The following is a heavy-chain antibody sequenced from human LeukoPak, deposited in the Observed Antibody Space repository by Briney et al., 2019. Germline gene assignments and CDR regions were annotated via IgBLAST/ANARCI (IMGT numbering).Heavy chain of an antibody. J-gene: IGHJ4*02. CDR3: AREGDSSSDFDY. V-gene: IGHV3-30*01. CDR2: ISYDGSNK. CDR1: GFTFSSYA. Sequence: SGGSLRLSCAASGFTFSSYAMHWVRQAPGKGLEWVAVISYDGSNKYYADSVKGRFTISRDNSKNTLYLQMNSLRAEDTAVYYCAREGDSSSDFDYWGQGTLVTVSS. D-gene: IGHD6-6*01.